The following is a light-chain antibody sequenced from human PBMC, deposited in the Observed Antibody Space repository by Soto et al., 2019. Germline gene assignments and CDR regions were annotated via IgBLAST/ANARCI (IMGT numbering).Light chain of an antibody. CDR3: SSHNPIGTLQI. V-gene: IGLV2-14*01. J-gene: IGLJ1*01. CDR1: SSDVGGYNY. Sequence: QSALTQPRSVSGSPGQSVTISCTGTSSDVGGYNYVSWYQLHPGKAPKLMIYAVSTRTSGVSNRFSGSKSGNTASLTISGLQAEDEADYYCSSHNPIGTLQIFGPGTKVTVL. CDR2: AVS.